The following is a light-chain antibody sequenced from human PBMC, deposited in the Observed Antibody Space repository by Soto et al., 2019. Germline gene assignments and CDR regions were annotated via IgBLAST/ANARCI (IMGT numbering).Light chain of an antibody. CDR3: QKYRSAPLT. CDR2: GAS. Sequence: DIQMTQSPSSLSASVGDRVTITCRASHDINSLLAWYQQKPGKIPKLLIYGASTLQSGVPSRFRGAGFGTEFTLTISNLQPEDVAIYYCQKYRSAPLTFGGGTRVDLK. CDR1: HDINSL. V-gene: IGKV1-27*01. J-gene: IGKJ4*01.